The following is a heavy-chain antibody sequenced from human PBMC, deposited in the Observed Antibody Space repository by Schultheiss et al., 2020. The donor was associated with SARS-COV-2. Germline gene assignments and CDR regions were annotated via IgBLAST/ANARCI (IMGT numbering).Heavy chain of an antibody. CDR2: ISSNGGST. D-gene: IGHD2-2*01. CDR1: GFTFSSYA. V-gene: IGHV3-64D*06. J-gene: IGHJ4*02. Sequence: GESLKISCSASGFTFSSYAMQWVRQAPGKGLEYVSAISSNGGSTYYADSVKGRFTISRDNSKNTLYLQMSSLRAEDTAVYYCVKAERGVVVPAFDYWGQGTLVTVSS. CDR3: VKAERGVVVPAFDY.